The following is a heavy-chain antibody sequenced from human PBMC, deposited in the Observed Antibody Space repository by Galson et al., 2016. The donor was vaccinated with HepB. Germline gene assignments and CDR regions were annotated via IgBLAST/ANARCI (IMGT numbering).Heavy chain of an antibody. Sequence: CAASGFAFSSHWMHWVRQALGTGLVWVSRINSDVTISNYADSVKGRFTISRDNAKNTLYLQMNSLRAEDTAVYFCVRDHSVVPTTAYNWFDPWGRGTLVTVSS. D-gene: IGHD4-23*01. CDR2: INSDVTIS. CDR1: GFAFSSHW. CDR3: VRDHSVVPTTAYNWFDP. V-gene: IGHV3-74*01. J-gene: IGHJ5*02.